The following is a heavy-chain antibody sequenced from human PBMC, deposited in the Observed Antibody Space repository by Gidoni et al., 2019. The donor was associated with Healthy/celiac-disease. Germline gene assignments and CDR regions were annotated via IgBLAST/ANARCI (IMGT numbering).Heavy chain of an antibody. V-gene: IGHV4-34*01. Sequence: QVQLQQWGAGLLKPSETLSLTCAVYGGSFSGYSWSWIRQPPGKGLEWIGEINHSGRTNYNPALKSRVTISGDTSKNKFSLKRSSVTAADTAVYYCARRGIGYCSSTSCPYYFDYWGQGTLVTVSS. CDR2: INHSGRT. CDR3: ARRGIGYCSSTSCPYYFDY. J-gene: IGHJ4*02. D-gene: IGHD2-2*01. CDR1: GGSFSGYS.